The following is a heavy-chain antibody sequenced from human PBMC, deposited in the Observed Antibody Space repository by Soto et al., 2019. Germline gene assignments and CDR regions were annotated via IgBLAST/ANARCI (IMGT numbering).Heavy chain of an antibody. D-gene: IGHD6-19*01. J-gene: IGHJ4*02. Sequence: QVQLQESGPGLVKPSETLSLTCTVSGGSISSYYWSWIRQPPGKGLEWIGYIYYSGSTNYNPSLKSRVAISVDTSNNQFSLKLRSVTAADTAVYYCASTAHSSGWYSGGFDYWGQGTLVTFSS. V-gene: IGHV4-59*01. CDR1: GGSISSYY. CDR3: ASTAHSSGWYSGGFDY. CDR2: IYYSGST.